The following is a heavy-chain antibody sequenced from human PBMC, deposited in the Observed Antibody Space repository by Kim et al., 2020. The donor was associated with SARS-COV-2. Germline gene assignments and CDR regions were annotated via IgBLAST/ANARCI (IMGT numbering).Heavy chain of an antibody. CDR3: ARHQGRVAATTWGEFKYYGMDV. D-gene: IGHD2-15*01. J-gene: IGHJ6*02. V-gene: IGHV5-51*01. CDR1: GYSFTSYW. Sequence: GESLKISCKGSGYSFTSYWIGWVRQMPGKGLEWMGIIYPGDSDTRYSPSFQGQVTISADKSISTAYLQWSSLKASDTAMYYCARHQGRVAATTWGEFKYYGMDVWGQGTTVTVSS. CDR2: IYPGDSDT.